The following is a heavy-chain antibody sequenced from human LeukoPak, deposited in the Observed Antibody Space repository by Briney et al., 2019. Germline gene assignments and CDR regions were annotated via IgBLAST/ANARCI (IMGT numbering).Heavy chain of an antibody. V-gene: IGHV3-15*01. Sequence: GGSLRLSCAASGFTFSNAWMSWVRQAPGKGLEWVGRIKSKTDGGTTDYAAPVKGRFTISRDDSKNTLYLQMNSLKTEDTAAYYCTTERLAVAGDFDYWGQGTLVTVSS. CDR2: IKSKTDGGTT. J-gene: IGHJ4*02. CDR1: GFTFSNAW. CDR3: TTERLAVAGDFDY. D-gene: IGHD6-19*01.